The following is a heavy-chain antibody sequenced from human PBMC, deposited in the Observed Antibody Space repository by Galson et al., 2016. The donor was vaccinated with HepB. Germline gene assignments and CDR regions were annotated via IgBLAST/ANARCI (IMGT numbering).Heavy chain of an antibody. CDR1: GGSFSGYY. CDR2: INHRGST. D-gene: IGHD3-16*01. CDR3: ARGEFRLVRLRVFDI. J-gene: IGHJ3*02. Sequence: ETLSLTCAVYGGSFSGYYWSWIRQSPGKGLEWIGEINHRGSTNYNPSHKSRLTISVDTSKNQISLKLSFVTAADTAVYYCARGEFRLVRLRVFDIWGQGTMVTVSS. V-gene: IGHV4-34*01.